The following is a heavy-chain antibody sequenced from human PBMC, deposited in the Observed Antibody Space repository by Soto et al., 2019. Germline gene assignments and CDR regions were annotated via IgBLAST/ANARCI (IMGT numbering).Heavy chain of an antibody. V-gene: IGHV2-5*02. CDR2: IYWDDDK. CDR3: AHLYCSGCSCFPAEFDF. Sequence: QITLKESGPTLVKPTQTLTLTCTFSGFSLSTSGVGVGWIRQPPGKALEWLALIYWDDDKRYSPSLKSRLTITQDNSQNQVVLKITNLDPVDTATYLFAHLYCSGCSCFPAEFDFWGQGTLVTVSS. J-gene: IGHJ4*02. D-gene: IGHD2-15*01. CDR1: GFSLSTSGVG.